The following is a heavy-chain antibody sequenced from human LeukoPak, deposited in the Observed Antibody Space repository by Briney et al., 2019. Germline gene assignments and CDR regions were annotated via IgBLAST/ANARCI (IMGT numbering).Heavy chain of an antibody. V-gene: IGHV4-4*07. CDR2: ISSSGTA. Sequence: PSETQSLSCSSCPSSISNCYCSWLRQPAGGGLEWIGRISSSGTATYNPSLKSRVAMSVDTSRNQSSLKLSSVTAADTAVYYCAELYSIAVAGIAYYDAMDVWGQGTTVTVSS. D-gene: IGHD6-19*01. CDR1: PSSISNCY. J-gene: IGHJ6*02. CDR3: AELYSIAVAGIAYYDAMDV.